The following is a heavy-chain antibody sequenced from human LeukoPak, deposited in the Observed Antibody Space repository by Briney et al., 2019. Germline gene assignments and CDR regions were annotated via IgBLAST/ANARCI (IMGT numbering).Heavy chain of an antibody. CDR3: AKVLSEGYLPGYYNPFDS. D-gene: IGHD3-9*01. Sequence: GGSPRLSCAASGFSFSEHGMHWVRQAPGKGPEWVTVTWYDGSNNHYADSVKGRFTVSRDNSKNTVFLEMNSLRAEDTAVYYCAKVLSEGYLPGYYNPFDSWGRGTLVTVSS. V-gene: IGHV3-30*02. CDR1: GFSFSEHG. CDR2: TWYDGSNN. J-gene: IGHJ4*02.